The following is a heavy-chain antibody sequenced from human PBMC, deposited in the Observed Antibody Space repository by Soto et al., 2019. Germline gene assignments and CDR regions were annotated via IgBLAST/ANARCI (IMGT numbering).Heavy chain of an antibody. V-gene: IGHV1-18*04. CDR3: ARVAVAGPVGHDFDY. D-gene: IGHD6-19*01. CDR1: GFTFTSYY. J-gene: IGHJ4*02. Sequence: ASVKVSCKASGFTFTSYYMHWVRQAPGQGLEWMGWISAYNGNTNYAQKLQGRVTMTTDTSTSTAYMELRSLRSDDTAVYYCARVAVAGPVGHDFDYWGQGTLVTVSS. CDR2: ISAYNGNT.